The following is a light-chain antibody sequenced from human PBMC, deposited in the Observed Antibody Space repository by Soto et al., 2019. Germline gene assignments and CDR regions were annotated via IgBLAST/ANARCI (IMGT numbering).Light chain of an antibody. CDR3: SSYAGSNNFEV. CDR1: SSDVGGNNY. V-gene: IGLV2-8*01. Sequence: QSALTQPPSAAGSPGQSVTISCTGTSSDVGGNNYVSWYQQHPGKAPKLMVYGVSKRPSGVPARFSGAKSGNTASLTVSGLQAEDEADYYCSSYAGSNNFEVFGGGTKLTVL. CDR2: GVS. J-gene: IGLJ2*01.